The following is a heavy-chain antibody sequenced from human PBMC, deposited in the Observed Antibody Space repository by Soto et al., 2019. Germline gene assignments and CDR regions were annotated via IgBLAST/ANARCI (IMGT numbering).Heavy chain of an antibody. CDR2: INPSGGST. CDR3: ARDSPFTIFGVVYYYGMDV. CDR1: GYTFTSYY. V-gene: IGHV1-46*01. J-gene: IGHJ6*02. D-gene: IGHD3-3*01. Sequence: ASVKVSCKASGYTFTSYYMHWVRQAPGQGLEWMGIINPSGGSTSYAQKCQGRVTMTRDTSTSTVYMELSSLRSEDTAVYYCARDSPFTIFGVVYYYGMDVWGQGTTVTVSS.